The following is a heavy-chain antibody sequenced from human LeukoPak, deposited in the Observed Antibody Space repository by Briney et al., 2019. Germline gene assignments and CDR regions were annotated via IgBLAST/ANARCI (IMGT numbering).Heavy chain of an antibody. D-gene: IGHD6-19*01. J-gene: IGHJ4*02. CDR3: ASRSGWYFYYFDY. V-gene: IGHV4-38-2*02. CDR2: THHSGTT. Sequence: SETLSLTCIVSGYSISSGSYWGWIRQPPGKGLEWIGSTHHSGTTYYNPSLKSRVTISIDTSKNQFSLMLSSVTAADTAVYYCASRSGWYFYYFDYWGQGTLVTVSS. CDR1: GYSISSGSY.